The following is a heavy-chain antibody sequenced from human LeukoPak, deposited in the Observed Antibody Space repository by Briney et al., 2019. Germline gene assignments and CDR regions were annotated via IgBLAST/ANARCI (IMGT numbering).Heavy chain of an antibody. CDR3: AKNRPALRILTGYLELDY. J-gene: IGHJ4*02. Sequence: PGGSLRLSCAASGFTFNSYGMHWVRQAPGKGLEWVAFVRSDGSTKYYADSVKGRFTISRDNSKNTLYLQMNSLRAEDTAVYYCAKNRPALRILTGYLELDYWGQGTLVTVSS. CDR2: VRSDGSTK. CDR1: GFTFNSYG. V-gene: IGHV3-30*02. D-gene: IGHD3-9*01.